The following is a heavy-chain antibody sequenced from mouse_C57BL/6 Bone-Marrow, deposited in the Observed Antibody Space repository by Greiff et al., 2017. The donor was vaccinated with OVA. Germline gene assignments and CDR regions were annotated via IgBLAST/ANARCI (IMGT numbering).Heavy chain of an antibody. Sequence: QVQLQQSGTELVKPGASVKLSCKASGYTFTSYWMHWVKQRPGQGLEWIGNINPSNGGTNYNEKFKSKATLTVDKSSSTAYMQLSSLTSEDSAVYYCARGYYGSSQEAWFAYWGQGTLVTVSA. CDR2: INPSNGGT. CDR3: ARGYYGSSQEAWFAY. D-gene: IGHD1-1*01. V-gene: IGHV1-53*01. CDR1: GYTFTSYW. J-gene: IGHJ3*01.